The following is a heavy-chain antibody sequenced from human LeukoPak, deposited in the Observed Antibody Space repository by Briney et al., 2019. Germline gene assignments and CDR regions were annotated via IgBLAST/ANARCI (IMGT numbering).Heavy chain of an antibody. V-gene: IGHV3-66*01. CDR2: IYSVGNT. CDR3: AREGRDTAMDGYYFDY. J-gene: IGHJ4*02. Sequence: GGSLRLSCAASGFTVSSNYMNWVRQAPGKGLEWVSLIYSVGNTYYADSVKGRFTISRDNSKNTLYLQMNSLRAEDTAVYYCAREGRDTAMDGYYFDYWGQGTLVTVSS. CDR1: GFTVSSNY. D-gene: IGHD5-18*01.